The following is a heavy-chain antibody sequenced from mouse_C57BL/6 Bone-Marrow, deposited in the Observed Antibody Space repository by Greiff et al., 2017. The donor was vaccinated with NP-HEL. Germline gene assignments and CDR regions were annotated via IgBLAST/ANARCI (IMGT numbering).Heavy chain of an antibody. V-gene: IGHV1-69*01. CDR1: GYTFTSYW. CDR2: IDPSDSYT. CDR3: ARGRHGCYSAWFAY. J-gene: IGHJ3*01. Sequence: VQLQQPGAELVMPGASVKLSCKASGYTFTSYWMHWVKQRPGQGLEWIGEIDPSDSYTNYNQKFKGKSTLTVDKSSSTAYMQLSSLTSEDSAVYYCARGRHGCYSAWFAYWGQETLVTVSA. D-gene: IGHD2-12*01.